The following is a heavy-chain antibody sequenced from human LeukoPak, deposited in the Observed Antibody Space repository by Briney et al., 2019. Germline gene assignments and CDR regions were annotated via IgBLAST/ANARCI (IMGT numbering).Heavy chain of an antibody. J-gene: IGHJ4*02. CDR1: GYTFTSYA. D-gene: IGHD2-21*02. CDR3: ARVVGCGGDCYSGISDY. Sequence: ASVKVSCKASGYTFTSYAMNWVRQAPGQGLEWMGWINTNTGNPTYAQGFTGRFVFSLDTSVSTAYLHISSLKAEDTAVYYCARVVGCGGDCYSGISDYWGQGTLVTVSS. V-gene: IGHV7-4-1*02. CDR2: INTNTGNP.